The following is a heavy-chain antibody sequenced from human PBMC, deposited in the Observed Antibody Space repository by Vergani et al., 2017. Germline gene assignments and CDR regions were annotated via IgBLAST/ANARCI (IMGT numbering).Heavy chain of an antibody. Sequence: EVQFVESGGDLVQPGRSLRLSCTASGFTFGYYAMDWFRHAPGQGLERVGGISSKAYGQATIYAASVKGRFTISRDDSNSIAYLQMNNLQTEDTAMYYCVRDQVTMLRGSDALDIWVQGTMVTVSS. J-gene: IGHJ3*02. CDR1: GFTFGYYA. CDR2: ISSKAYGQAT. CDR3: VRDQVTMLRGSDALDI. V-gene: IGHV3-49*03. D-gene: IGHD3-10*01.